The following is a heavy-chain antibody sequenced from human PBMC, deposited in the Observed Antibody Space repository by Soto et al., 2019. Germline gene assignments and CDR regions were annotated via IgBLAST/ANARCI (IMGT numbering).Heavy chain of an antibody. CDR1: GFTFSNAW. Sequence: GGSLRLSCAASGFTFSNAWMSWVRQAPGKGLEWVSAISGSGASTYDSDSVKGRFTISRDNSNNTLYLQMNSLRAEDTAIYYCARTPGVNTVISAFDHWGQGTPVTVSS. CDR3: ARTPGVNTVISAFDH. D-gene: IGHD2-21*01. V-gene: IGHV3-23*01. J-gene: IGHJ4*02. CDR2: ISGSGAST.